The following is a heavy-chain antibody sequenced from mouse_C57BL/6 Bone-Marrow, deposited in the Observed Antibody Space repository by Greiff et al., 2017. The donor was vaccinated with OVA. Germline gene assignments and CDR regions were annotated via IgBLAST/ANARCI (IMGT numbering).Heavy chain of an antibody. J-gene: IGHJ2*01. D-gene: IGHD2-5*01. CDR3: ARDGYYSKDY. Sequence: DVQLVASGGGLVKPGGSLKLSCAASGFTFSSYAMSWVRQTPEKRLEWVATISDGGSYTYYPDNVKGRFTISKDNAKKNLYLQMSHLKSEDTAMYYGARDGYYSKDYWGQGTTLTVSS. CDR1: GFTFSSYA. V-gene: IGHV5-4*01. CDR2: ISDGGSYT.